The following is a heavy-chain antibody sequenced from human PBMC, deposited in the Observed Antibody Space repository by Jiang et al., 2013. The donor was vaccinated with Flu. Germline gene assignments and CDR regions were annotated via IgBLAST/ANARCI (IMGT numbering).Heavy chain of an antibody. CDR3: ARDQGVVTAVRYFDY. D-gene: IGHD2-21*02. Sequence: GLVKPSETLSLTCTVSGGSISSYYWSWIRQPPGKGLEWIGYIYYSGSTNYNPSLKSRVTISVDTSKNQFSLKLSSVTAADTAVYYCARDQGVVTAVRYFDYWGQGTLVTVSS. V-gene: IGHV4-59*01. J-gene: IGHJ4*02. CDR1: GGSISSYY. CDR2: IYYSGST.